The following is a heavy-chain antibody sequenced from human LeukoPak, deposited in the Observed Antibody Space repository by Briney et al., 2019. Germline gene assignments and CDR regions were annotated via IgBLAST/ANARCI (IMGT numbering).Heavy chain of an antibody. CDR3: ASISSTTNPQ. D-gene: IGHD5/OR15-5a*01. Sequence: ASVKVSCKASGGTFSSYAISWVRQAPGQGLEWMGRIIPILGIANYAQKFQGRVTITADKSTSTAYMELSSLSSEDTAVYYCASISSTTNPQWGQGTLVTVSS. J-gene: IGHJ4*02. CDR1: GGTFSSYA. V-gene: IGHV1-69*04. CDR2: IIPILGIA.